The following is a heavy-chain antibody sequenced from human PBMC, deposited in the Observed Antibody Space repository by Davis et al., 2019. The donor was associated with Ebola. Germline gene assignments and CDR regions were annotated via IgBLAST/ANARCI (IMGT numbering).Heavy chain of an antibody. CDR3: ARGDPGTDYYYGMDV. J-gene: IGHJ6*02. V-gene: IGHV1-3*01. Sequence: ASVKVSCKASGYTFTSYAMHWVRQAPGQRLEWMGWINAGNGNTKYSQKFQGRVTITRDTSASTAYMELSSLRSEDTAVYYCARGDPGTDYYYGMDVWGQGTTVTVSS. CDR1: GYTFTSYA. CDR2: INAGNGNT. D-gene: IGHD6-13*01.